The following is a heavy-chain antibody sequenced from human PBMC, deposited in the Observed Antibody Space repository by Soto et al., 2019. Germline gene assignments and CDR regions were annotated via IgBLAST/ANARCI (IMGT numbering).Heavy chain of an antibody. D-gene: IGHD6-13*01. CDR1: GFTFSSYA. V-gene: IGHV3-30-3*01. J-gene: IGHJ6*02. CDR3: ARGYSSSWWTDFGMDV. Sequence: PGGSLRLSCAAPGFTFSSYAMHWVRQAPGKGLEWVAVISYDGSNKYYADSVKGRFTISRDNSKNTLYLQMNSLRAEDTAVYYCARGYSSSWWTDFGMDVWGQGTTVTVSS. CDR2: ISYDGSNK.